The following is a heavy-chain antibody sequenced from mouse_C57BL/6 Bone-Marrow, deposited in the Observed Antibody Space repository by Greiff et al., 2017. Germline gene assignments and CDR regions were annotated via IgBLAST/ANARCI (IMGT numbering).Heavy chain of an antibody. D-gene: IGHD1-1*01. CDR2: IDPEDGET. J-gene: IGHJ2*01. CDR1: GFNIKDYY. Sequence: EVNLVESGAELVKPGASVKLSCTASGFNIKDYYMHWVKQRTEQGLEWIGRIDPEDGETKYAPKFQGKATITADTSSNTAYLQLSSLTSEDTAVYYCATYYYGSSPYYFDYWGQGTTLTVSS. V-gene: IGHV14-2*01. CDR3: ATYYYGSSPYYFDY.